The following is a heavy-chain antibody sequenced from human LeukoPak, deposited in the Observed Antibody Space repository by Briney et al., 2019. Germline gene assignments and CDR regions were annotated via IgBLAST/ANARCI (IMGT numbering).Heavy chain of an antibody. CDR3: ARSVGYCSGGSCYSFGL. CDR1: GYTFTSYY. Sequence: ASVKVSCKASGYTFTSYYMHWVRQAPGQGLEWMGIINPSGGNTNCAQKFQGRVTMTRDTSTSTVYMELSSLRSEDTAVYHCARSVGYCSGGSCYSFGLWGQGTLVTVSS. D-gene: IGHD2-15*01. J-gene: IGHJ4*02. CDR2: INPSGGNT. V-gene: IGHV1-46*01.